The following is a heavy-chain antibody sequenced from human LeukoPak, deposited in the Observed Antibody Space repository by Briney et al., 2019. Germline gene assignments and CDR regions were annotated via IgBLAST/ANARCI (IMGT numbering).Heavy chain of an antibody. D-gene: IGHD1-1*01. CDR3: TRDRGAYNLYDY. V-gene: IGHV3-49*03. Sequence: AGGSLRLSCAASGFTFSNVWMSWIRQAPGKGLEWVGFIRSKAYGETADYAASVKGRFTISRDDSKAIAYLQMNSLKTEDTAVYHCTRDRGAYNLYDYWGQGTLVTVSS. J-gene: IGHJ4*02. CDR1: GFTFSNVW. CDR2: IRSKAYGETA.